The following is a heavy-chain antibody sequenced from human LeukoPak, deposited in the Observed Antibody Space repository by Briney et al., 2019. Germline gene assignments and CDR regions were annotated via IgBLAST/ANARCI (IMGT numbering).Heavy chain of an antibody. D-gene: IGHD6-19*01. CDR1: GFTFSSYG. V-gene: IGHV3-30*03. CDR2: ISYDGSNK. J-gene: IGHJ3*02. Sequence: GGSLRLSCAASGFTFSSYGMHWVRQAPGKGLEWVAVISYDGSNKYYADSVKGRFTISRDNSKNTLYLQMNSLRAEDTAVYYCARAVPGHPGHAFDIWGQGTMVIVSS. CDR3: ARAVPGHPGHAFDI.